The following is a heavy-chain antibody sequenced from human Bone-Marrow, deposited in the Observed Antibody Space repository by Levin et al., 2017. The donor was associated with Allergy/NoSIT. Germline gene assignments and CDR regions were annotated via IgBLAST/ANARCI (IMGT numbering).Heavy chain of an antibody. CDR2: MYSSET. Sequence: SETLSLTCTVSGGSINSYYWSWIRQPPGKGLEWIGFMYSSETNYNPSLKSRVTISIDTSKNQFSLKLSSVTAADTAVYFCAGCGLRSHSLYYFYYMDVWGIGTTVTVSS. J-gene: IGHJ6*03. CDR1: GGSINSYY. D-gene: IGHD1-26*01. CDR3: AGCGLRSHSLYYFYYMDV. V-gene: IGHV4-59*01.